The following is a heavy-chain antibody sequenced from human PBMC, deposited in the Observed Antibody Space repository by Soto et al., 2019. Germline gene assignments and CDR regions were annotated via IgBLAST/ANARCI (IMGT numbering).Heavy chain of an antibody. CDR2: ISGSGGST. D-gene: IGHD1-26*01. V-gene: IGHV3-23*01. CDR3: AGRGSGSYYDY. Sequence: EVQLLESGGGLVQPGGSLRLSCAASGFTFSSYAMRWVRQAPGKGLEWVSAISGSGGSTYYADSVKGRFTISRDNSKNTRYRQMNSLRAEDTAVYYCAGRGSGSYYDYWGQGTLVTVSS. J-gene: IGHJ4*02. CDR1: GFTFSSYA.